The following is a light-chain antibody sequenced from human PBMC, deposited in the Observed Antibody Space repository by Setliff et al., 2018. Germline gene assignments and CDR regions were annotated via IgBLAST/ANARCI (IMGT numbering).Light chain of an antibody. J-gene: IGLJ1*01. V-gene: IGLV1-44*01. CDR1: SSNIGTNT. CDR3: AAWDDSLNGHV. Sequence: QSVLTQPPSASGTPGQRVTISCSGSSSNIGTNTVNWYQQLPGTTPKLLIYSNNQRPSGVPDRFSGSESGTSASLAISGLQSEDVADYYCAAWDDSLNGHVFGTGTKVTVL. CDR2: SNN.